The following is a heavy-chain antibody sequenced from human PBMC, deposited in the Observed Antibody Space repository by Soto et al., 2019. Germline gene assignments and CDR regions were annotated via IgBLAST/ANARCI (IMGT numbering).Heavy chain of an antibody. CDR1: GGSISSGGYY. D-gene: IGHD3-16*02. CDR3: ASVSVDSFGGVIVLGWFDR. CDR2: IYYSGST. J-gene: IGHJ5*02. Sequence: SETLSLTCTVSGGSISSGGYYWSWIRQHPGKGLEWIGYIYYSGSTYYNPSLKSRVTISVDTSKNQFSLKLSSVTAADTAVYYCASVSVDSFGGVIVLGWFDRWGQGTLVTVS. V-gene: IGHV4-31*03.